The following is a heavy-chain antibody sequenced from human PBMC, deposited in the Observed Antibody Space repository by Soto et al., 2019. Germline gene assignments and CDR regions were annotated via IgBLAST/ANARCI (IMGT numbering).Heavy chain of an antibody. J-gene: IGHJ6*02. CDR3: ARDLGVVVPAATYYYYGMDV. CDR1: GYTFTGYY. Sequence: QVQLVQSGAEVKKPGASVKVSCKASGYTFTGYYMHWVRQAPGQGLEWMGWINPNSGGTNYAQKFQGWVTMTRDTSISTAYMELSRLRSDDTAVYYCARDLGVVVPAATYYYYGMDVWGQGTTVTVSS. D-gene: IGHD2-2*01. CDR2: INPNSGGT. V-gene: IGHV1-2*04.